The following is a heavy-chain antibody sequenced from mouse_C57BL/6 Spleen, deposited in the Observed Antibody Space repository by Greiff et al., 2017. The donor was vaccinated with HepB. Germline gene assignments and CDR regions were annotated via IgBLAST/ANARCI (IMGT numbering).Heavy chain of an antibody. D-gene: IGHD1-1*01. Sequence: VQLVESGPGLVAPSQSLSITCTVSGFSLTSYGISWVRQPPGKGLEWLGVIWGDGSTNYHSALISRLSISKDNSKSQVFLKRNSLQTDDTATYYSAKNPPDYYGSSRYAMDDWGQGTSVTVSS. V-gene: IGHV2-3*01. CDR3: AKNPPDYYGSSRYAMDD. J-gene: IGHJ4*01. CDR1: GFSLTSYG. CDR2: IWGDGST.